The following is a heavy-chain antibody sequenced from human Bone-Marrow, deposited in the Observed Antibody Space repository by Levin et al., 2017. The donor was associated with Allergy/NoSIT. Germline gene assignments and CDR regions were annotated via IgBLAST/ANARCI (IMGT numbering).Heavy chain of an antibody. CDR1: GFTFSSYA. CDR3: AKDRRYSSSWYGPGLDY. J-gene: IGHJ4*02. D-gene: IGHD6-13*01. Sequence: PGGSLRLSCAASGFTFSSYAMSWVRQAPGKGLEWVSAISGSGGSTYYADSVKGRFTISRDNSKNTLYLQMNSLRAKDTAVYYCAKDRRYSSSWYGPGLDYWGQGTLVTVSS. V-gene: IGHV3-23*01. CDR2: ISGSGGST.